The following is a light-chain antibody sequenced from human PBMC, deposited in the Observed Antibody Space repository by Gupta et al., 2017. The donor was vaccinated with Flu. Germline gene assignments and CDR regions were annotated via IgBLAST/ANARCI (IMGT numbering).Light chain of an antibody. CDR1: QDVSIW. V-gene: IGKV1-5*03. CDR3: QQYSSYSLT. J-gene: IGKJ4*01. Sequence: DIQMTQSPSTLSASVGDTVTLTCRASQDVSIWLAWSQQKPGRAPNLLIYKASTLESGVPSRFSGSGSGTEFTLTITNLQPEDFATYYCQQYSSYSLTFGGGTNVEI. CDR2: KAS.